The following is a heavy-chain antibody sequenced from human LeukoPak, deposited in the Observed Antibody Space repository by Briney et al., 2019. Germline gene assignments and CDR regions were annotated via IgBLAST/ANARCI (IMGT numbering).Heavy chain of an antibody. CDR1: GFTFSSYE. D-gene: IGHD4-17*01. CDR3: ARGGYTVTTYRVY. Sequence: GGSLRLSCAASGFTFSSYEMNWVRQAPGKGLEWVSYISSSGSTIYYSDSVKGRFTISRDNAKNSLYLQMNSLRAEDTAVYYCARGGYTVTTYRVYWGQGTLVTVSS. J-gene: IGHJ4*02. CDR2: ISSSGSTI. V-gene: IGHV3-48*03.